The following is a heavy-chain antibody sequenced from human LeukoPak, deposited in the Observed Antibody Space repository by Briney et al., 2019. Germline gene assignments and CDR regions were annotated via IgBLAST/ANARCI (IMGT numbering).Heavy chain of an antibody. J-gene: IGHJ6*02. V-gene: IGHV3-15*07. CDR2: IKSKTDGGTT. Sequence: XNWVRQAXXXXLEWVGRIKSKTDGGTTDYAAPVKGRFTISRDDSKNTLYLQMNSLKTEDTAVYYCTTDTRAPYYYGMDVWGQGTTVTVSS. CDR3: TTDTRAPYYYGMDV.